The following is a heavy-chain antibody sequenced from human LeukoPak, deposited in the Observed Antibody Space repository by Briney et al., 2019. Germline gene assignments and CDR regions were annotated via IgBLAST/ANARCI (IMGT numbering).Heavy chain of an antibody. D-gene: IGHD6-13*01. J-gene: IGHJ4*02. CDR3: ARHGGSSWNFDY. Sequence: SETLSLTCTVSGGSISSYYWSWIRQPPGKGLEWIGYIYYSGSTNYNPSLKSRVTISVDTSKNQFSLKLSSVTAADTAVYYCARHGGSSWNFDYWGQGTLVTVSS. CDR1: GGSISSYY. CDR2: IYYSGST. V-gene: IGHV4-59*08.